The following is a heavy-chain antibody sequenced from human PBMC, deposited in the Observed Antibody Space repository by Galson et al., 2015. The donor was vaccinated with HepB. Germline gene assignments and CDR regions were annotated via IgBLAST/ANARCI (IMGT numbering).Heavy chain of an antibody. J-gene: IGHJ4*02. CDR1: GFTFSSYA. V-gene: IGHV3-23*01. CDR3: AKDGGYSGSYFYYFDY. Sequence: SLRLSCAASGFTFSSYAMSWVRQAPGKGLEWVSAISGSGGSTYYADSVKGRFTISRDNSKNTLYLQMNSLRAEDTAVYYCAKDGGYSGSYFYYFDYWGQGTLVTVSS. CDR2: ISGSGGST. D-gene: IGHD1-26*01.